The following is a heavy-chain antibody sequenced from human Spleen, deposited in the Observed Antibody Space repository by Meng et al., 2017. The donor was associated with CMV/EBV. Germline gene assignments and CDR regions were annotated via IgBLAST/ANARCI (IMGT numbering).Heavy chain of an antibody. CDR2: INQSGST. D-gene: IGHD6-13*01. J-gene: IGHJ4*02. Sequence: SCSGSYWTWLRQPPGQGLEWIGEINQSGSTNYNPALARRVTISGDTSKNQFSLTMTSVTAADTAVYYCARGSGGSRGYSSSWYYDFWGQGTLVTVSS. CDR3: ARGSGGSRGYSSSWYYDF. V-gene: IGHV4-34*01. CDR1: SCSGSY.